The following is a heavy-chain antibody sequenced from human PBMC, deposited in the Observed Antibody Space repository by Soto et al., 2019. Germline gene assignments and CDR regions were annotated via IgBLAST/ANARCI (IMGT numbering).Heavy chain of an antibody. CDR1: GYTFTSYA. CDR2: INAGNGNT. CDR3: ARHVAGIGAFDI. Sequence: GASVKVSFKASGYTFTSYAMHWVRQAPGQRLEWMGWINAGNGNTKYSQKFQGRVTITRDTSASTAYMELSSLRSEDTAVYYCARHVAGIGAFDIWGQGTMVSVSS. J-gene: IGHJ3*02. V-gene: IGHV1-3*01. D-gene: IGHD6-13*01.